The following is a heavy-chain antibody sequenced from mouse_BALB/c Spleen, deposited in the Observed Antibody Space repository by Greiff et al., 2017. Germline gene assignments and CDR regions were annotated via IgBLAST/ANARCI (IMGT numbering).Heavy chain of an antibody. Sequence: QVQLQQSGPGLVAPSQCLSITCTVSGFSLTSYGVHWVRQPPGKGLEWLGVIWAGGSTNYYSALMSSLSISKDNSKSQVFLRMNSLQTDDTAMYYCAGDLHYYGLWYFDVWGAGTTVTVSS. J-gene: IGHJ1*01. V-gene: IGHV2-9*02. CDR2: IWAGGST. CDR3: AGDLHYYGLWYFDV. D-gene: IGHD1-2*01. CDR1: GFSLTSYG.